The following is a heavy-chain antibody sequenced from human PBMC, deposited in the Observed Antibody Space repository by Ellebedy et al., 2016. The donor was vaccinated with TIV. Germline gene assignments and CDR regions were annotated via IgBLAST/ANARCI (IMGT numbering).Heavy chain of an antibody. J-gene: IGHJ4*02. CDR2: IYNSGST. V-gene: IGHV4-4*02. CDR3: ARGLSSSWYGVFFDY. D-gene: IGHD6-13*01. Sequence: SETLSLTCAVSGGSISSNNWWGWVRPPPGKGLEWIGEIYNSGSTNYNPSLKSRVTISVDKSKNQFSLKLSSVTAADTAVYYCARGLSSSWYGVFFDYWGQGTLVTVSS. CDR1: GGSISSNNW.